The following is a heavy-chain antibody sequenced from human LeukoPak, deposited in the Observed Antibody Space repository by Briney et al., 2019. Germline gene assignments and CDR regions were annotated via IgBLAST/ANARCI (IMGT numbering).Heavy chain of an antibody. J-gene: IGHJ1*01. Sequence: SETLSLTCNITADSITSGYWSWLRQSPGKGLEWIGYIYGIENTPHHPSLKRRVTLSLDTSKHPLSLKLTAVSAADTAVYYCAGRRQRYFREWGQGPLVPV. CDR1: ADSITSGY. V-gene: IGHV4-59*08. CDR3: AGRRQRYFRE. CDR2: IYGIENT.